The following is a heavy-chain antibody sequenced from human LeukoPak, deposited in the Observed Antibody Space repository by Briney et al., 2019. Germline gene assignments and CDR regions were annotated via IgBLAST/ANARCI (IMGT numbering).Heavy chain of an antibody. D-gene: IGHD3-10*01. CDR3: AKDSYYYGSGSYYLSRYYYYGMDV. V-gene: IGHV3-23*01. Sequence: GGSLRLSCAASGFTFSSYAMSWVRQAPGKGLEWVSAISGSGGSTYYADSVKGRFTISRDNSKNTLYLQMNSLRAEDTAVYYCAKDSYYYGSGSYYLSRYYYYGMDVWDKGTTVTVSS. J-gene: IGHJ6*04. CDR2: ISGSGGST. CDR1: GFTFSSYA.